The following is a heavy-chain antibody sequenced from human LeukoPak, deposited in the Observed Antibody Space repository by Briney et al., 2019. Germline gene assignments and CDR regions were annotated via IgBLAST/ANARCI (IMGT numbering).Heavy chain of an antibody. Sequence: SETLSLTCAVYGGSFSGCYWSWIRQPPGKGLEWIGEINHSGSTNYNPSLKSRVTISVDTSKNQFSLKLSSVTAADTAVYYCASLNSGWYHDYWGQGTLVTVSS. V-gene: IGHV4-34*01. CDR1: GGSFSGCY. J-gene: IGHJ4*01. D-gene: IGHD6-19*01. CDR3: ASLNSGWYHDY. CDR2: INHSGST.